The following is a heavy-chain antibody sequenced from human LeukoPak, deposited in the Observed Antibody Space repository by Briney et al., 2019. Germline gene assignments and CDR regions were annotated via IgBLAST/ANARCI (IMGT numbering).Heavy chain of an antibody. Sequence: PGGSLRLSCAASGFTFSSYGMHWVRQAPGKGLEWVAVISYDGSNKYYADSVKGRFTISRDNSKITLYLQMNSLRAEDTAVYYCVKDWESYYYGMDVWGQGTTVTVSS. D-gene: IGHD3-16*01. V-gene: IGHV3-30*18. J-gene: IGHJ6*02. CDR3: VKDWESYYYGMDV. CDR1: GFTFSSYG. CDR2: ISYDGSNK.